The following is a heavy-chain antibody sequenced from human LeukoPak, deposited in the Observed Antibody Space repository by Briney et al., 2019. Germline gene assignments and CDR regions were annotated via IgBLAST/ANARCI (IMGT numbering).Heavy chain of an antibody. Sequence: ASVKVSCKASGGTFSSYAISWVRQAPGKGLEWMGGFDPEDGETIYAQKFQGRVTMTEDTSTDTAYMELSSLRSEDTAVYYCATVRITGTIGGEYYFDYWGQGTLVTVSS. V-gene: IGHV1-24*01. CDR2: FDPEDGET. CDR3: ATVRITGTIGGEYYFDY. D-gene: IGHD1-7*01. CDR1: GGTFSSYA. J-gene: IGHJ4*02.